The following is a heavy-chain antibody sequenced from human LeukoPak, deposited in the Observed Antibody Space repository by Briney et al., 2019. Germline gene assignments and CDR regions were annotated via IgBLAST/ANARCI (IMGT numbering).Heavy chain of an antibody. Sequence: SGGLLRLSCVASGLNFDDSAMHWVRQAPGKGLEWVSLISADGGSTFSADSVKGRFSISRDNSKNSLYLQMNSLRSEDTAMYYCAKESGKFDYWGQGTLVPVSS. V-gene: IGHV3-43*02. CDR2: ISADGGST. CDR3: AKESGKFDY. J-gene: IGHJ4*02. CDR1: GLNFDDSA.